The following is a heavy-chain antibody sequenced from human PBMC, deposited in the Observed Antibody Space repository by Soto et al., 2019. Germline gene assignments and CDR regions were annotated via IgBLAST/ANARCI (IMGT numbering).Heavy chain of an antibody. Sequence: ASVKVSCKASGYTFTSYAMHWVRQAPGQRLEWMGWINAGNGNTKYSQKFQGRVTITRDTSASTAYMELSSLRSEDTAVYHCARALPYCSGGSCYSVGTWFDPWGQGTLVTVSS. J-gene: IGHJ5*02. CDR2: INAGNGNT. V-gene: IGHV1-3*01. CDR1: GYTFTSYA. CDR3: ARALPYCSGGSCYSVGTWFDP. D-gene: IGHD2-15*01.